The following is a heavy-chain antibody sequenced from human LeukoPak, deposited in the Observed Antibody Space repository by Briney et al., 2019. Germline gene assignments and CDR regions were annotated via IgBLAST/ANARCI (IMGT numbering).Heavy chain of an antibody. CDR1: GFTFDDYA. Sequence: PGMSLRLSCAASGFTFDDYAMHWVRQAPGEGLEWVSGISWHSGSIGYADSVKGRFTISRDNAKKSLYLQMNSLRAEDTALYYCVKDIQARGRYCSSTNCYAYTLAVWGQGTMVTVSS. D-gene: IGHD2-2*01. J-gene: IGHJ3*01. CDR2: ISWHSGSI. V-gene: IGHV3-9*01. CDR3: VKDIQARGRYCSSTNCYAYTLAV.